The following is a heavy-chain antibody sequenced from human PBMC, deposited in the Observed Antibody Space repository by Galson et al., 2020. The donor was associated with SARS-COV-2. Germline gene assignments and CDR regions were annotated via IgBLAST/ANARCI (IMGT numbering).Heavy chain of an antibody. CDR1: GDSISSGGHF. J-gene: IGHJ4*02. D-gene: IGHD2-15*01. V-gene: IGHV4-31*11. CDR3: ASESCSGGSCYFDY. Sequence: SETLSLTCVVSGDSISSGGHFWNWIRQNPGKGLEWLGYIPHSGSTYFTPSLESRLTMSVDTSQNQFSLKVQSVTAADTAVYFCASESCSGGSCYFDYWGQGALVTVSS. CDR2: IPHSGST.